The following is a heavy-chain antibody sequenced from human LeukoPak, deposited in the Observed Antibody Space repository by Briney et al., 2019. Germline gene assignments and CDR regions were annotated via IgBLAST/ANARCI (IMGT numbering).Heavy chain of an antibody. CDR2: INPSGGNT. Sequence: GASVKVSCKASGYTFTSYDINWVRQATGQGLEWMGIINPSGGNTGYAQKFQGRVTITRNTSISTAYMELSSLRSEDTAVYYCARVGARHYDFWSGYYRSSNWFDPWGQGTLVTVSS. CDR1: GYTFTSYD. D-gene: IGHD3-3*01. J-gene: IGHJ5*02. CDR3: ARVGARHYDFWSGYYRSSNWFDP. V-gene: IGHV1-8*01.